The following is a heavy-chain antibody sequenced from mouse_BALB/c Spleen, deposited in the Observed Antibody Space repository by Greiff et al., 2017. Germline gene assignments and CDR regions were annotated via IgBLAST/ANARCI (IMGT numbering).Heavy chain of an antibody. D-gene: IGHD2-4*01. CDR2: INPYNGDT. J-gene: IGHJ4*01. V-gene: IGHV1-20*02. CDR1: GYSFTGYF. CDR3: ARDYDYDGYAMDY. Sequence: EVQLQQSGPELVKPGASVKISCKASGYSFTGYFMNWVMQSHGKSLEWIGRINPYNGDTFYNQKFKGKATLTVDKSSSTAHMELRSLASEDSAVYYCARDYDYDGYAMDYWGQGTSVTVSS.